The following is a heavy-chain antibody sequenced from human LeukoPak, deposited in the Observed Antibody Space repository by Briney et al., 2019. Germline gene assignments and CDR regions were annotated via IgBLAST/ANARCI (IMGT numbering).Heavy chain of an antibody. Sequence: GSLRLSCAASGFTFGSFSMSWVRQPPGKGLEWIGNLYYSGSTYYYPSFKSRVTISVDTSKNQFSLKLSSVTAADTAVYYCARGGYSSSWYSRKKNYYYMDVWGKGTTVTVSS. CDR3: ARGGYSSSWYSRKKNYYYMDV. J-gene: IGHJ6*03. CDR2: LYYSGST. D-gene: IGHD6-13*01. CDR1: GFTFGSFS. V-gene: IGHV4-4*02.